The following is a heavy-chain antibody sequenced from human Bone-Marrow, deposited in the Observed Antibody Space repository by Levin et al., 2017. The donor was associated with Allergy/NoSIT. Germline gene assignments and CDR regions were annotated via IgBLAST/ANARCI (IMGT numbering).Heavy chain of an antibody. Sequence: GESLKISCAASGFTFSSYGMHWVRQTPGLGLEWVAGVSYDGINKYYADSVKGRFTVSRDNSNNTLFLQVNSLRAEDTAIYYCAKDRAFYGDIGTYLDYWGQGTLVTVSS. CDR3: AKDRAFYGDIGTYLDY. V-gene: IGHV3-30*18. J-gene: IGHJ4*02. CDR1: GFTFSSYG. D-gene: IGHD4-17*01. CDR2: VSYDGINK.